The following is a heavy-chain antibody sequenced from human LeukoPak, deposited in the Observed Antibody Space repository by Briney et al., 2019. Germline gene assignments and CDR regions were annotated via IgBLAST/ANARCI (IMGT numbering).Heavy chain of an antibody. J-gene: IGHJ5*02. CDR1: GGTFSSYA. CDR3: ARDRAWRSWFDP. V-gene: IGHV1-69*05. D-gene: IGHD3-10*01. Sequence: SVKVSCKASGGTFSSYAISWMRQAPGQGLEWMGGIIPIFGTANYAQKFQGRVTITTDESTSTAYMELSSLRSEDTAVYYCARDRAWRSWFDPWGQGTLVTVSS. CDR2: IIPIFGTA.